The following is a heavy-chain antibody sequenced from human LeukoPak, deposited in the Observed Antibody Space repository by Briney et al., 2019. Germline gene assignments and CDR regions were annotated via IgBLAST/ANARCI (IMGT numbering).Heavy chain of an antibody. Sequence: GGSLRLSCAASGFTVSSNYMSWVRQAPGKGLEWGSVIYSGGSTYCADSVKGRFTISRDNSKNTLYLQMNSLRAEDTAVYYCAKDATVDESSGWYMINWFDPWGQGTLVTVSS. J-gene: IGHJ5*02. V-gene: IGHV3-66*01. CDR1: GFTVSSNY. CDR2: IYSGGST. CDR3: AKDATVDESSGWYMINWFDP. D-gene: IGHD6-19*01.